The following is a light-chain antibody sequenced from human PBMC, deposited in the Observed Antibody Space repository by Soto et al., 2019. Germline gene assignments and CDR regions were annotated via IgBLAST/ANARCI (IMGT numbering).Light chain of an antibody. J-gene: IGKJ1*01. CDR1: QHSSTH. CDR3: QKYNSAPWT. Sequence: DIQMTQSPSSLSASVGDRISITCRASQHSSTHLAWYQQKPGGVPKLLIYGAFNLHSGVPSRFSGFVSGTEFILTINSLQPEDVATYYRQKYNSAPWTFGQGTKVEL. V-gene: IGKV1-27*01. CDR2: GAF.